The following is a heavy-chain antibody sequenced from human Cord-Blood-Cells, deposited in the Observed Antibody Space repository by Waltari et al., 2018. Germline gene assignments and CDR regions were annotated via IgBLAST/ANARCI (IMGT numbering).Heavy chain of an antibody. CDR1: GGSFSGYY. CDR3: ARGGGNSADAFDI. J-gene: IGHJ3*02. Sequence: QVQLQQWGAGLLKPSETLSLTCAVYGGSFSGYYWSWIRQPPGKGLEWIGEINHSGSTNYNPALKSRVTRAVDTSKNQFSLKLSSVTAADTAVYYGARGGGNSADAFDIWGQGTMVTVSS. CDR2: INHSGST. D-gene: IGHD2-21*02. V-gene: IGHV4-34*01.